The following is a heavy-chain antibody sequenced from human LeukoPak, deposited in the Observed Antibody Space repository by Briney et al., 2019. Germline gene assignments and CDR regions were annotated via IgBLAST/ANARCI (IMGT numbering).Heavy chain of an antibody. J-gene: IGHJ6*02. CDR2: IGTAGDT. D-gene: IGHD5-12*01. V-gene: IGHV3-13*01. Sequence: GGSLRLSCAASGFTFSSYDMHWVRHATGKGLEWVSAIGTAGDTYYPGSVKGRFTISRENAKNSLYLQMNSLRAGDTAVYYCARASRRSGYDSIYYYYGMDVWGQGTTVTVSS. CDR1: GFTFSSYD. CDR3: ARASRRSGYDSIYYYYGMDV.